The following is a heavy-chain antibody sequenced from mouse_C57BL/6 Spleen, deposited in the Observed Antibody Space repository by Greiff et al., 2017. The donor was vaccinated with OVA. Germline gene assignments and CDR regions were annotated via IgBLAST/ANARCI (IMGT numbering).Heavy chain of an antibody. Sequence: VQLKESGPGLVKPSQSLSLTCSVTGYSITSGYYWNWIRQFPGNKLEWMGYISYDGSNNYNPSLKNRISITRDTSKNQFFLKLNSVTTEDTATYYCARGDVNYVFAYWGQGTLVTVSA. CDR2: ISYDGSN. CDR3: ARGDVNYVFAY. J-gene: IGHJ3*01. D-gene: IGHD2-1*01. CDR1: GYSITSGYY. V-gene: IGHV3-6*01.